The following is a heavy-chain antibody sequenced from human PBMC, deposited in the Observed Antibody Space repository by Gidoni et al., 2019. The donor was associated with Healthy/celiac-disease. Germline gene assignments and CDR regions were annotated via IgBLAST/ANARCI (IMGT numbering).Heavy chain of an antibody. CDR1: GGSISSSSYY. D-gene: IGHD3-10*01. CDR2: IYYSGST. Sequence: QLQLQESGPGLVKSSETLSLTCTVSGGSISSSSYYWGWIRQPPGKGLEWIGSIYYSGSTYYNPSLKSRVTISVDTSKNQFSLKLSSVTAADTAVYYCARRRFGSSPGDFDYWGQGTLVTVSS. J-gene: IGHJ4*02. CDR3: ARRRFGSSPGDFDY. V-gene: IGHV4-39*01.